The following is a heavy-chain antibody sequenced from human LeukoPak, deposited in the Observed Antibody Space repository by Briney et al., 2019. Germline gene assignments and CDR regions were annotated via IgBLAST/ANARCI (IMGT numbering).Heavy chain of an antibody. J-gene: IGHJ6*02. CDR2: IYVGDAT. V-gene: IGHV3-66*01. Sequence: GGSLRLSCAASGFTVNNNCLSWVRQAPGKGLEWVSFIYVGDATYYADSVKGRFTISRDNSKNTVYLQMNSLRTEDSAVYYCARDGGSGTYVETYYYGMDVWGQGTTVTVSS. CDR1: GFTVNNNC. D-gene: IGHD1-26*01. CDR3: ARDGGSGTYVETYYYGMDV.